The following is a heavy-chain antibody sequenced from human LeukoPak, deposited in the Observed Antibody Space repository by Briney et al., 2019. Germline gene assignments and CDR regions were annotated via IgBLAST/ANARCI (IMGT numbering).Heavy chain of an antibody. J-gene: IGHJ4*02. D-gene: IGHD3-10*01. CDR1: GFTFSSYG. V-gene: IGHV3-33*01. CDR3: ARGGPSGSYYRIGF. CDR2: IWYDGSNK. Sequence: GGSLRLSCAASGFTFSSYGMHWVRQAPGKGLEWVAVIWYDGSNKYYADSVKGRFTISRDNSKNTLYLQMNSLRAEDTAVYYCARGGPSGSYYRIGFWGQGTLVTVSS.